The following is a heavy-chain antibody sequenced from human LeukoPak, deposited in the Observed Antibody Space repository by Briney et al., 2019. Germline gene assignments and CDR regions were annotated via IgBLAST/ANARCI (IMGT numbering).Heavy chain of an antibody. CDR2: MNPNSGNT. V-gene: IGHV1-8*02. J-gene: IGHJ4*02. CDR3: ARDLAAAGTSYFDY. CDR1: GYTFTGYY. D-gene: IGHD6-13*01. Sequence: ASVKVSCKASGYTFTGYYMHWVRQATGQGLEWMGWMNPNSGNTGYAQKLQGRVTMTTDTSTSTAYMELRSLRSDDTAVYHCARDLAAAGTSYFDYWGQGTLVTVSS.